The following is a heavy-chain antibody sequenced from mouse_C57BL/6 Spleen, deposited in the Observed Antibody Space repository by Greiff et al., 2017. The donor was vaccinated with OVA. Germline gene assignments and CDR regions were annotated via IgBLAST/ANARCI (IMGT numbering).Heavy chain of an antibody. J-gene: IGHJ2*01. Sequence: EVKVVESGGGLVKPGGSLKLSCAASGFTFSSYAMSWVRQTPEKRLEWVATISDGGSYTYYPDNVKGRFTISRDNAKNNLYLQMSHLKSEDTAMYYCARDLTGTFDYWGQGTTLTVSS. D-gene: IGHD4-1*01. CDR3: ARDLTGTFDY. CDR2: ISDGGSYT. CDR1: GFTFSSYA. V-gene: IGHV5-4*01.